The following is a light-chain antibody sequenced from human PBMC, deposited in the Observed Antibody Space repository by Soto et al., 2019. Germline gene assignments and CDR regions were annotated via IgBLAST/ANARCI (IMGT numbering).Light chain of an antibody. Sequence: EIVLTQSPASLSLSPGEGATLSCRASQSVSTYLAWFQQKFGQPPRLLIYDASKRATGIPARFSGSGSGTDFTLTINSLDPDDFAVYYWQQRSDWPITFGQGTRLEI. J-gene: IGKJ5*01. CDR1: QSVSTY. V-gene: IGKV3-11*01. CDR3: QQRSDWPIT. CDR2: DAS.